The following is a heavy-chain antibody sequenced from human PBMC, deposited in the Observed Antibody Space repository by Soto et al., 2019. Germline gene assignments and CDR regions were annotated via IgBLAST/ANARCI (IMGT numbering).Heavy chain of an antibody. V-gene: IGHV1-8*01. CDR3: ENSRTTGPVAFNM. Sequence: QVQLVQSGAEVKKPGASVKVSCKASGYTFTSYDINWVRQAPGQGREWIGWVDPHSDNKGYPQKFRDRVTLTRDTCISAVCMELRSLRAEATAVDYCENSRTTGPVAFNMWGKRTIATASS. D-gene: IGHD4-17*01. J-gene: IGHJ3*02. CDR1: GYTFTSYD. CDR2: VDPHSDNK.